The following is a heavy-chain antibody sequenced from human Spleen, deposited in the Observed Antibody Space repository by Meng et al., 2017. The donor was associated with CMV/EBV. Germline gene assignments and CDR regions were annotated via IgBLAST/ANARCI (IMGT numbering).Heavy chain of an antibody. CDR3: ARNSAKTSSALGP. CDR1: GFTFDDYI. Sequence: GESLKISCAASGFTFDDYIMHWVRQPPGKGLEWVSLISWDGSRTSYADSVKGRFTISRDDSKNKLYLQMDSLSGDDTAVYYCARNSAKTSSALGPWGQGALVTVSS. V-gene: IGHV3-43*01. CDR2: ISWDGSRT. J-gene: IGHJ5*02. D-gene: IGHD3-22*01.